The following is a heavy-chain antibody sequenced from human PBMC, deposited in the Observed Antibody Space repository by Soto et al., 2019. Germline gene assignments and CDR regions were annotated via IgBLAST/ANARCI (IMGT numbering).Heavy chain of an antibody. CDR1: GFTFSSYE. CDR3: ARAAYYDSGGYYLYYFDY. D-gene: IGHD3-22*01. CDR2: ISSSGSTI. Sequence: GGSLRLSCAASGFTFSSYEMNWVRQAPGKGLERVSYISSSGSTIYYADSVKGRFTISRDNAKNSLYLQMSSLRAEDTAVYYCARAAYYDSGGYYLYYFDYWGQGTLVTVSS. V-gene: IGHV3-48*03. J-gene: IGHJ4*02.